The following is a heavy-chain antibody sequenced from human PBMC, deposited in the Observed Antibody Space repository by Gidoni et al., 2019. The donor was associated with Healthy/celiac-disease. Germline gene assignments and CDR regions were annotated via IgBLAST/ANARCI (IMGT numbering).Heavy chain of an antibody. Sequence: QVQLQQWGAGLLKPSETLSLTCAVYGGSLSGYSWCWIRQPPGKGLEWIGEINHSGSTTYNPTLKSRVTISVDTSKNQFSLKLSSVTAADTAVYYCARGWGCSGGSCYSSSYYYYYYGMDVWGQGTTVTVSS. CDR3: ARGWGCSGGSCYSSSYYYYYYGMDV. J-gene: IGHJ6*02. CDR1: GGSLSGYS. CDR2: INHSGST. D-gene: IGHD2-15*01. V-gene: IGHV4-34*01.